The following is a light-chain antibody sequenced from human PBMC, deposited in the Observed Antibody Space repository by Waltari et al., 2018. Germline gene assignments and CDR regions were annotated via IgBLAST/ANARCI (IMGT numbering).Light chain of an antibody. J-gene: IGKJ1*01. CDR3: QHYVRLPAT. CDR2: GAS. V-gene: IGKV3-20*01. CDR1: QSVGKF. Sequence: EIVLTQSPGTLSLSPGERATLSCWASQSVGKFLAWYQQNPGQAPRLLIYGASSRATGIPDSFSGSGAGTDFSLTINRLEPEEFAVYYCQHYVRLPATFGQGTKVEI.